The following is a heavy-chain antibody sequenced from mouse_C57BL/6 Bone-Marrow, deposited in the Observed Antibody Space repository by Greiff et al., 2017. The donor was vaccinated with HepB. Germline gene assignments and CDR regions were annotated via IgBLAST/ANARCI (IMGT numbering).Heavy chain of an antibody. Sequence: EVKLLESGPGLVKPSQSLSLTCSVTGYSITSGYYWNWIRQFPGNKLEWMGYISYDGSNNYNPSLKNRISITRDTSKKQFFLKLNSVTTEDTATYYCASPYYSNLFAYWGQGTLVTVSA. CDR3: ASPYYSNLFAY. CDR2: ISYDGSN. CDR1: GYSITSGYY. V-gene: IGHV3-6*01. D-gene: IGHD2-5*01. J-gene: IGHJ3*01.